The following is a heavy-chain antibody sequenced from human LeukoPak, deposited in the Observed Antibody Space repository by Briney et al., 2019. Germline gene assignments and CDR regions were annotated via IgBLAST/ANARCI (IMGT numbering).Heavy chain of an antibody. D-gene: IGHD3-10*01. J-gene: IGHJ4*02. CDR1: GYSFATYW. CDR3: ARGRRFGELSHPTYYFDY. CDR2: IYPGDSDT. V-gene: IGHV5-51*01. Sequence: GEPLKISCKGSGYSFATYWIGWVRQMPGKGLEWMGTIYPGDSDTRYSPSFQGQVTVSADKSISTAYLQWSSLKASDTAMYYCARGRRFGELSHPTYYFDYWGQGTLVTVSS.